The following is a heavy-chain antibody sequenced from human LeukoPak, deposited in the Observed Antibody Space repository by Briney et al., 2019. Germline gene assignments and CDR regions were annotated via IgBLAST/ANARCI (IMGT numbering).Heavy chain of an antibody. Sequence: SETLSLTCTVSGGSVRRGNYWTWIRQPAGSGLEWIGRIYTSGTTDYNPSLRTRVTISVDASRNQFSLNLSSVTAADTAVYYCARGANYVRFFDYWGQGTLVTVSS. J-gene: IGHJ4*02. CDR1: GGSVRRGNY. V-gene: IGHV4-61*02. D-gene: IGHD1-7*01. CDR3: ARGANYVRFFDY. CDR2: IYTSGTT.